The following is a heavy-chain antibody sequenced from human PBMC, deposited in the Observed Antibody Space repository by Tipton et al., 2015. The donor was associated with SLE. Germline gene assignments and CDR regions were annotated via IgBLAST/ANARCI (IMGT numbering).Heavy chain of an antibody. CDR1: GGTFSSYG. V-gene: IGHV1-3*01. D-gene: IGHD3-10*01. CDR3: ARLTRGPSYMDV. J-gene: IGHJ6*03. CDR2: ISAGNGNT. Sequence: QLVQSGAEVKKPGSSVKVSCKASGGTFSSYGISWVRQAPGQGLEWMGWISAGNGNTKYSQKFQGRVTITRDTSASTAYMELSSLRSEDTAVYYCARLTRGPSYMDVWGKGTTVTVSS.